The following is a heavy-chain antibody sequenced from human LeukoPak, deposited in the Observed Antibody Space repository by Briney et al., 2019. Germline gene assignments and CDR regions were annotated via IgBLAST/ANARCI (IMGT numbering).Heavy chain of an antibody. J-gene: IGHJ6*02. CDR1: GFTFSSFA. Sequence: PGGSLRLSCAASGFTFSSFAMNWVRQAPGKGLEWVSTMSGDATSTYYADSVKGRFTISRDNSKNTLYLQMNSLRAEDTAVYYCAKRGGYSWLLPLGGYYGMDVWGQGTTVTVSS. D-gene: IGHD3-22*01. CDR3: AKRGGYSWLLPLGGYYGMDV. V-gene: IGHV3-23*01. CDR2: MSGDATST.